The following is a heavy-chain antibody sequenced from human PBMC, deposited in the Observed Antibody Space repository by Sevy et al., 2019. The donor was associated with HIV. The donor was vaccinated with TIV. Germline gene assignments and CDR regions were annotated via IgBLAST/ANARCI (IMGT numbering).Heavy chain of an antibody. V-gene: IGHV1-18*01. CDR3: MRGTTFYDFWTGGDY. CDR2: ISGHNGDT. J-gene: IGHJ4*02. CDR1: GYTFTNYA. D-gene: IGHD3-3*01. Sequence: ASVKVSCKASGYTFTNYAISWVRQAPGQGLEWMGWISGHNGDTKNAEKFQGRFTMTTDTSTKTAYMDLRSLRSDDTAVYYCMRGTTFYDFWTGGDYWGQGTWSPSPQ.